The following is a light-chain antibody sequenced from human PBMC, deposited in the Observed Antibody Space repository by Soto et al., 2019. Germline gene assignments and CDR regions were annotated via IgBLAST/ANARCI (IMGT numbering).Light chain of an antibody. CDR1: SSDVGVYNY. CDR2: DVN. Sequence: QSALTQPRAVSGSPGQSVTISCTGTSSDVGVYNYVSWYQRHPGKSPKLLIYDVNKRPSGVPDRLSGSKSGNTASLTISGLQAEDEADYYCCSYAGRYIYVFGTGTKVTVL. CDR3: CSYAGRYIYV. J-gene: IGLJ1*01. V-gene: IGLV2-11*01.